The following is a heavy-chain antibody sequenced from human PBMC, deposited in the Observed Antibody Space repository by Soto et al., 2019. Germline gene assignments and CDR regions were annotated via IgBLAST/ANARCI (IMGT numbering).Heavy chain of an antibody. Sequence: EVQLLESGGGLVQPGGSLRLSCAASGFTFSSYAMSWVRQAPGKGLEWVSAISGSGGSTYYADSVKGRFTISRDNSNNTLYLQMNSLRAEDTAVYYCAKSSTRYGDPLDYWGQGTLVTVSS. CDR3: AKSSTRYGDPLDY. CDR1: GFTFSSYA. D-gene: IGHD4-17*01. CDR2: ISGSGGST. V-gene: IGHV3-23*01. J-gene: IGHJ4*02.